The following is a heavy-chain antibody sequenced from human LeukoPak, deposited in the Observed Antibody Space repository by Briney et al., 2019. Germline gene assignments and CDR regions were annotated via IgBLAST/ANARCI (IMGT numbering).Heavy chain of an antibody. CDR1: GGSVSSDY. CDR3: ATGHSSGWFDY. V-gene: IGHV4-59*02. CDR2: IYYPTTT. D-gene: IGHD6-19*01. J-gene: IGHJ4*02. Sequence: SGTLSLTCTVSGGSVSSDYWSWIRQSLGTGLEWIGYIYYPTTTNYNPSLKSRVTMSLDTSKNHFSLDLTSVAGADTAVYFCATGHSSGWFDYWGQGTLVTVSS.